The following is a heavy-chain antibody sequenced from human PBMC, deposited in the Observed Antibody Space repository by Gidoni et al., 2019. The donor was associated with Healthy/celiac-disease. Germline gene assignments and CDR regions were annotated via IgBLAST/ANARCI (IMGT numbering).Heavy chain of an antibody. CDR2: MNPNSGNT. CDR3: ALDLDARNWFDP. V-gene: IGHV1-8*01. J-gene: IGHJ5*02. CDR1: GYTFTSYD. D-gene: IGHD1-1*01. Sequence: QVQLVQSGAEVKKPGASVTVSCKASGYTFTSYDINWVRQATGQGLEWMGWMNPNSGNTGYAQKFQGRVTMTRNTSISTAYMELSSLRSEDTAVYYCALDLDARNWFDPWGQGTLVTVSS.